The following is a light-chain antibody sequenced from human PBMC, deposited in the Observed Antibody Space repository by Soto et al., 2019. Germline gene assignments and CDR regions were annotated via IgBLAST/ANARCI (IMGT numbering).Light chain of an antibody. Sequence: QSVLTQPPSVSAAPGQKVTISCSGSSSNIGNNYVSWYQQLPGTAPKLLIYENNKRPSGIPDRFSGSKSGTSATLGITGLQIGDEADYYSGTWDSSLSAGDVFGTGTKVPVL. J-gene: IGLJ1*01. V-gene: IGLV1-51*02. CDR1: SSNIGNNY. CDR2: ENN. CDR3: GTWDSSLSAGDV.